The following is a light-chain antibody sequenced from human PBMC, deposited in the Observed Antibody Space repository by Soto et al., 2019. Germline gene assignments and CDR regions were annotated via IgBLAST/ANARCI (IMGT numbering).Light chain of an antibody. J-gene: IGLJ3*02. CDR2: GNN. CDR3: QSYDSSLSGWV. CDR1: SSNIGAGYD. V-gene: IGLV1-40*01. Sequence: QAVVTQPPSVSGAPGQRVTISCTGSSSNIGAGYDVYWYQQLPGTAPKLLIYGNNNRPSGVPDRFSGSKSGTSASLAITGLQAEDEADYYCQSYDSSLSGWVFGGGTKLTVL.